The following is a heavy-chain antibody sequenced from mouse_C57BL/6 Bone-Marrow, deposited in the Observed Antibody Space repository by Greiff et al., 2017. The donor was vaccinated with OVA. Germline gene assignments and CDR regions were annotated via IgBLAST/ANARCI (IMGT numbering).Heavy chain of an antibody. Sequence: QVQLQQPGAELVKPGASVKLSCKASGYTFTSYWMHWVKQRPGQGLEWIGMIHPNSGSTNYNEKFKSKATLTVDKSSSQAYMQLSHLTSDDSAVYYCARYRLTGTGWYVDVWGKGTTVTVSS. CDR3: ARYRLTGTGWYVDV. J-gene: IGHJ1*03. CDR1: GYTFTSYW. D-gene: IGHD4-1*01. V-gene: IGHV1-64*01. CDR2: IHPNSGST.